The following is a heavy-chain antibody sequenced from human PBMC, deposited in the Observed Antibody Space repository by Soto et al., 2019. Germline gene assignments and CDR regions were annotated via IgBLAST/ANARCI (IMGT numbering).Heavy chain of an antibody. CDR2: IYYSGST. CDR1: GDSISSSTYF. V-gene: IGHV4-39*01. J-gene: IGHJ4*02. CDR3: ARHLGEGYFDY. Sequence: SETLSLTCTVSGDSISSSTYFWGWVRQPPGKGLEWIGSIYYSGSTYYNTSLKSRVNISVDTSKNHFSLKVSSVTAADTAVYYCARHLGEGYFDYWGQGTQVTVSS.